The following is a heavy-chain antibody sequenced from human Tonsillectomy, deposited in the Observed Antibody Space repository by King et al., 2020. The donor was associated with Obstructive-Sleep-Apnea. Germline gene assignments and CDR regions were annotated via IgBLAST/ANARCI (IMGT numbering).Heavy chain of an antibody. CDR3: ARQGGYDYGSGILYGMDV. J-gene: IGHJ6*02. CDR2: IYYSGST. CDR1: GDSISSYY. V-gene: IGHV4-59*08. Sequence: QLQESGPGLVKHSETLSLTCIVSGDSISSYYWSWIRQPPGKGLEWIGYIYYSGSTNYNPSLKSRVTISVDTSKNQFSLKLTSVTAADTAMYYCARQGGYDYGSGILYGMDVWGQGTTVTVSS. D-gene: IGHD3-10*01.